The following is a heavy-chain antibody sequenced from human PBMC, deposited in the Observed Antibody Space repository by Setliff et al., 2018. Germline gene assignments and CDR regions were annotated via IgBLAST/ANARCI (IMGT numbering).Heavy chain of an antibody. CDR2: SSHSGST. CDR3: AGTPARGTTWLSPFDY. V-gene: IGHV4-34*01. J-gene: IGHJ4*02. D-gene: IGHD5-12*01. Sequence: PSETLSLTCSVYGESFSNNYWSWIRQTPGKGLEWIGESSHSGSTSYSPSLQSRVTISMDTSKNQFSLKMTSVTAADTAMYYCAGTPARGTTWLSPFDYWGQGTLVTVSS. CDR1: GESFSNNY.